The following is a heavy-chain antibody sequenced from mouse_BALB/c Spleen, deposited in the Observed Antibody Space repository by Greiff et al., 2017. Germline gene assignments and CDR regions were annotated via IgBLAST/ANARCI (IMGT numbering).Heavy chain of an antibody. CDR2: IWTGGGT. V-gene: IGHV2-9-2*01. Sequence: VKLMESGPGLVAPSQSLSITCTVSGFSLTSYDISWIRQPPGKGLEWLGVIWTGGGTNYNSAFMSRLSISKDNSKSQVFLKMNSLQTDDTAIYYCVRDRNYGSSYGYFDVWGAGTTVTVSS. CDR1: GFSLTSYD. J-gene: IGHJ1*01. CDR3: VRDRNYGSSYGYFDV. D-gene: IGHD1-1*01.